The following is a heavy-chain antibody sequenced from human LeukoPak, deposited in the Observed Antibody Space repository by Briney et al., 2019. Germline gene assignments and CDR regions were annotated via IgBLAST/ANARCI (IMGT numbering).Heavy chain of an antibody. J-gene: IGHJ4*02. CDR2: IKQDGSEK. D-gene: IGHD2-15*01. CDR3: ARVSRDIVVVVAATEQHFDY. Sequence: GGSLRLPCAASGFTFSSYWMSWVRQAPGKGLEWVANIKQDGSEKYYVDSVKGRFTISRDNAKNSLYLQMNSLRAEDTAVYYCARVSRDIVVVVAATEQHFDYWGQGTLVTVSS. V-gene: IGHV3-7*01. CDR1: GFTFSSYW.